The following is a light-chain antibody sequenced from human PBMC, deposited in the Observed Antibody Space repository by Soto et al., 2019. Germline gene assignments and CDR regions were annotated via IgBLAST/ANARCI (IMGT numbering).Light chain of an antibody. CDR3: MQPLQAPWT. J-gene: IGKJ1*01. CDR2: LGS. CDR1: QSLLHTNGYNY. V-gene: IGKV2-28*01. Sequence: DVVLTQSPLSLPVTPGEPASISCRSSQSLLHTNGYNYLDWYLQKPGQSPQLLIYLGSNRASGVPDRFSGSGSGNDFTLKISRMEAEDVGVYYCMQPLQAPWTFGQGTKVEV.